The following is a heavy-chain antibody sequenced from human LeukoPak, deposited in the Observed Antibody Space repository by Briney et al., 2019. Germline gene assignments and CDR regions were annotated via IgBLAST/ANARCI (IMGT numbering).Heavy chain of an antibody. CDR2: VYYSGST. Sequence: SETLSLTCTVSGNSIRSNPHSWGWIRQPPGKGLEWIGSVYYSGSTYYNPSLKSRVTISIDTSKNQFSLKLNSVTAADTAVYYCARDEVSSCSGDNCYPAWGQGTLATVSS. V-gene: IGHV4-39*07. J-gene: IGHJ5*02. CDR1: GNSIRSNPHS. CDR3: ARDEVSSCSGDNCYPA. D-gene: IGHD2-15*01.